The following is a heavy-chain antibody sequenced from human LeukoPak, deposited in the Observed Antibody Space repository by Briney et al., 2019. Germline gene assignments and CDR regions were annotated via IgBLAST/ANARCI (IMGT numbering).Heavy chain of an antibody. Sequence: PGGSLRLSCAASGFTFSSYSMNWVRQAPGKGLEWVSSISSSSSYIYYADSVKGRLTISRDNAKNSLYLQMNSLRAEDTAVYYCAREAYCSSTSCYWYYYYGMDVWGQGTAVTVSS. CDR1: GFTFSSYS. V-gene: IGHV3-21*01. CDR3: AREAYCSSTSCYWYYYYGMDV. J-gene: IGHJ6*02. D-gene: IGHD2-2*01. CDR2: ISSSSSYI.